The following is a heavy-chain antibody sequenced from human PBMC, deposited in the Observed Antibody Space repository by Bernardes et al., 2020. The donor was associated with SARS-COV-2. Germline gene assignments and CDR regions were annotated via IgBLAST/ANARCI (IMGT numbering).Heavy chain of an antibody. CDR1: GFSFPNYG. CDR2: ISCAGVIT. D-gene: IGHD2-8*01. J-gene: IGHJ6*02. Sequence: GGSLRLSCIASGFSFPNYGINWVRQAPGKGLEWVSGISCAGVITNYAASVKGRFTISRDSSSNTVFLQMNSLRADDTAVYFCAKREGSVSANGYYYNYAMDVWGQGILVTDSS. CDR3: AKREGSVSANGYYYNYAMDV. V-gene: IGHV3-23*01.